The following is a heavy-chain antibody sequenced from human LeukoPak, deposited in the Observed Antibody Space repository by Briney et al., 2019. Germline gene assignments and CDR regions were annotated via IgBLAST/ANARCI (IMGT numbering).Heavy chain of an antibody. CDR1: GFTFSSYS. CDR3: AREGDPYYYYGMDV. Sequence: GGSLRLSCAASGFTFSSYSMNWVRQAPGKGLEWVSYISSSSSTIYYADSVKGRFTISRDNAKNSLYLQMNSLRAEDTAVYYCAREGDPYYYYGMDVWGQGTTVTVSS. V-gene: IGHV3-48*04. CDR2: ISSSSSTI. D-gene: IGHD3-10*01. J-gene: IGHJ6*02.